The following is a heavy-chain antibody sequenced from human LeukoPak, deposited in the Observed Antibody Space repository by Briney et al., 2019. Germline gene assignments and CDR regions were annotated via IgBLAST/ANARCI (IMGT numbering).Heavy chain of an antibody. V-gene: IGHV4-59*08. D-gene: IGHD6-19*01. Sequence: SETLSLTCTVSGGSISSYYWSWIRQPPGKGLEWIGYIYYSGSTNYNPSLKSRVTISVDRSKNQFSLKLSSVTAADTAVYYCARQYSSGLQPTFDIWGQGTMVTVSS. CDR3: ARQYSSGLQPTFDI. J-gene: IGHJ3*02. CDR2: IYYSGST. CDR1: GGSISSYY.